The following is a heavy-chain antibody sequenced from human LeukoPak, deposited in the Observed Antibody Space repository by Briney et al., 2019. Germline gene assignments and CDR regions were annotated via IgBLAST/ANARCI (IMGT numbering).Heavy chain of an antibody. D-gene: IGHD3-10*01. CDR3: ARAPTYGSGSSFDY. Sequence: GGSLRLSCAASGFTFRDYDMTWIRQAPGKGLEWVSYISSSDRTIYNAESVKGRFTISRDNAKNSLYLQMNSLRAEDTAVYYCARAPTYGSGSSFDYWGQGTLVTVSS. CDR1: GFTFRDYD. J-gene: IGHJ4*02. V-gene: IGHV3-11*01. CDR2: ISSSDRTI.